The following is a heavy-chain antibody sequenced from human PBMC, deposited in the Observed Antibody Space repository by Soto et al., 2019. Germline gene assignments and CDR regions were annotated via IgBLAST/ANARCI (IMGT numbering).Heavy chain of an antibody. D-gene: IGHD2-2*02. CDR3: LRGGRGYTRDDVLDA. CDR1: GFTLSSYS. J-gene: IGHJ3*01. V-gene: IGHV3-21*06. CDR2: ISTTSNPI. Sequence: EVQLVESGGGLVKPGGSLRLSCVDSGFTLSSYSMNWVRQAPGKGLEWVSSISTTSNPIFYADSVRGPFTITRDNAKNSLYLQMNSLRAEDTAVYYCLRGGRGYTRDDVLDAWGQGTMVTVSS.